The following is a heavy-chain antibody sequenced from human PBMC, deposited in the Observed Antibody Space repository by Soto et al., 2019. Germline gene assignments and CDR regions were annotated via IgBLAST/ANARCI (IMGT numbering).Heavy chain of an antibody. J-gene: IGHJ4*02. D-gene: IGHD6-19*01. CDR2: ISYDGSNK. CDR1: GFTFSSYA. V-gene: IGHV3-30-3*01. CDR3: ARDPEQWLVWGYFDY. Sequence: GGSLRLSCAASGFTFSSYAMHWVRQAPGKGLEWVAVISYDGSNKYYADSVKGRFTISRDNSKNTLYLQMNSLRAEDTAVYYCARDPEQWLVWGYFDYWGQGTLVTVSS.